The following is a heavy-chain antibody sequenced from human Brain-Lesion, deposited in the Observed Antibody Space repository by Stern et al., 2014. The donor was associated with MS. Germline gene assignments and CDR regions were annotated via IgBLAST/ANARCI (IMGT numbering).Heavy chain of an antibody. CDR3: AKWPHHIAVAGTRYFQH. J-gene: IGHJ1*01. V-gene: IGHV3-23*04. CDR1: GFSFSTYA. CDR2: ISGRGGPT. D-gene: IGHD6-19*01. Sequence: EVQLVESGGGLVQPGGSLRLSCAPSGFSFSTYAMSWVRQTPGKGLQWVPVISGRGGPTTYADSVKGRFTISRDNSKNTLYLQMDSLRADDTAVYYCAKWPHHIAVAGTRYFQHWGQGTLVTVSS.